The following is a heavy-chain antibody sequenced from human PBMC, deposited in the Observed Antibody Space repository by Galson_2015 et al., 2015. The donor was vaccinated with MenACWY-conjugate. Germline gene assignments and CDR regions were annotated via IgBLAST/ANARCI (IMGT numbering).Heavy chain of an antibody. CDR2: ICKSEIGSPI. CDR1: GFTFTGYE. V-gene: IGHV3-48*03. J-gene: IGHJ6*03. CDR3: ARVGTWIHQYFYYMDV. Sequence: SLRLSCAASGFTFTGYEFNWVRQAPGKGLEWLSYICKSEIGSPIYYADSVTGRLTISIDNIKKALFLEMNSLRAGDTGVYYCARVGTWIHQYFYYMDVWGKGTTVTVSS. D-gene: IGHD5-18*01.